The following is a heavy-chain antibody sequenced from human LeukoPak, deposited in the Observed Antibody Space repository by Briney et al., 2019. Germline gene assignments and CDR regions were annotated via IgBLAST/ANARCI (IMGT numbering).Heavy chain of an antibody. V-gene: IGHV1-2*06. CDR2: INPDSGDT. J-gene: IGHJ4*02. CDR1: GYIFTGYY. Sequence: ASVKVSCKASGYIFTGYYTHWVRQAPGQGLEWMGRINPDSGDTIFAQRFQGRVTMSRDTSITTAYMEVSRLRPDDTAVYFCARDQGRLSTSWYTGYWGQGTQVTVSS. CDR3: ARDQGRLSTSWYTGY. D-gene: IGHD6-13*01.